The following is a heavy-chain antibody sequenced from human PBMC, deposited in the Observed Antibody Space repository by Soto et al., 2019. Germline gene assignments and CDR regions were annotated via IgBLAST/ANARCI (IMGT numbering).Heavy chain of an antibody. D-gene: IGHD4-4*01. V-gene: IGHV4-31*03. Sequence: QVQLQESGPGLVKPSQTLSLTCTVSGGSISSGGYYWSWIRQHPGKGLEWIGYIYYSGSTYYNPSLQSRVTISVDPSKNQFSLKLSSVTAADTAVYYCARVLAGSNYVLQEDGMDVWGQGTTVTVSS. CDR1: GGSISSGGYY. J-gene: IGHJ6*02. CDR2: IYYSGST. CDR3: ARVLAGSNYVLQEDGMDV.